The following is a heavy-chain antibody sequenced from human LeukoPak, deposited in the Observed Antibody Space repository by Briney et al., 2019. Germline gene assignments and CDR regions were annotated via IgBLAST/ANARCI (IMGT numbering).Heavy chain of an antibody. D-gene: IGHD5-24*01. CDR2: INHSGST. J-gene: IGHJ6*03. CDR3: ARDELNYYYMDV. V-gene: IGHV4-34*01. Sequence: SETLSLTCAVYGGSFSGYYWSWIRQPPGKGLEWLGEINHSGSTNYNPSLKSRVTISVDTSKNQFSLKLSSVTAADTAVYYCARDELNYYYMDVWGKGTTVTVSS. CDR1: GGSFSGYY.